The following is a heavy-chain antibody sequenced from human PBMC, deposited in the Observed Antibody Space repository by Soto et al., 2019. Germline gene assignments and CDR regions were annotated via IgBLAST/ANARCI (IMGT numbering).Heavy chain of an antibody. CDR3: ARHPRYFSYYHYMDV. D-gene: IGHD3-9*01. CDR1: GGSISSSNYY. J-gene: IGHJ6*03. CDR2: IYYSGGT. Sequence: SETLSLTCTVSGGSISSSNYYWGWIRQPPGKGLEWIGSIYYSGGTYYNPSLKSRVSISVDTSMNQFSLKLSSVTAADTAVFYCARHPRYFSYYHYMDVWGKGTTVTVSS. V-gene: IGHV4-39*01.